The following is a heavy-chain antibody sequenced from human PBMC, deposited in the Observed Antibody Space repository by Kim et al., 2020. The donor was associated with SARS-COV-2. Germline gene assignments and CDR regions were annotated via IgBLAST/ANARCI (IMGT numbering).Heavy chain of an antibody. CDR3: ARLHWIFDY. J-gene: IGHJ4*02. CDR2: IYYSGST. D-gene: IGHD1-1*01. CDR1: GGSISSSSYY. Sequence: SETLSLTCTVSGGSISSSSYYWGWIRQPPGKGLEWIGSIYYSGSTYYNPSLKSRVTISVDTSKNQFSLKLSSVTAADTAVYYCARLHWIFDYWGQGTLVTVSS. V-gene: IGHV4-39*01.